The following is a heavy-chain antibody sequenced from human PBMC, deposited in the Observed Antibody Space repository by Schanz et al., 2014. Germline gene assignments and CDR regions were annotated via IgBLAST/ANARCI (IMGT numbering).Heavy chain of an antibody. V-gene: IGHV3-48*02. J-gene: IGHJ4*02. CDR2: IKISGDV. Sequence: VQLVESGGGVVQPGGSLRLSCAASGFTFSSYGMHWVRQAPGKGLEWISYIKISGDVFYTDSVKGRFTISRDNAKSSLYLQMSSLRDEDTAIYYCVRDYNWGFDNWGQGTLVTVSS. CDR3: VRDYNWGFDN. D-gene: IGHD7-27*01. CDR1: GFTFSSYG.